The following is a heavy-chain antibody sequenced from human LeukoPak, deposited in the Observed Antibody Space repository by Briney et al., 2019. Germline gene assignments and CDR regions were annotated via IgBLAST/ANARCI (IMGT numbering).Heavy chain of an antibody. CDR3: AREMATIVNQFDY. V-gene: IGHV1-18*01. D-gene: IGHD5-24*01. CDR1: GYTFTSYG. Sequence: ASVKVSCKASGYTFTSYGISWVRQAPGQGLEWMGWISPYNGNTNYAQKLQGRVTMTTDTSKTTAYMELRSLRSDDTAVYYCAREMATIVNQFDYWGQGTLVTVSS. CDR2: ISPYNGNT. J-gene: IGHJ4*02.